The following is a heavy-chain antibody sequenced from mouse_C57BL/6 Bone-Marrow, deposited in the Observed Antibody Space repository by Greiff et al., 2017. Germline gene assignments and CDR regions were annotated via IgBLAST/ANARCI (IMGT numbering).Heavy chain of an antibody. CDR3: ARSTSLYSNFDY. Sequence: QVQLQQSGAELVMPGASVKLSCKASGYTFTSYWMHWVKQRPGQGLEWIGEIDPSDSYTNYNQKFKGKSTLTVDKSSSTAYMQLSSLTSEDSAVYYCARSTSLYSNFDYWGQGTTLTVSS. CDR2: IDPSDSYT. V-gene: IGHV1-69*01. D-gene: IGHD2-5*01. CDR1: GYTFTSYW. J-gene: IGHJ2*01.